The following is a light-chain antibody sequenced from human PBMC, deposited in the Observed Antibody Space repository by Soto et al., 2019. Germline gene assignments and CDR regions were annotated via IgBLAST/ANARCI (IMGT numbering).Light chain of an antibody. CDR1: QSISSG. V-gene: IGKV1-5*03. CDR2: KAS. CDR3: QQYNSYPWT. J-gene: IGKJ1*01. Sequence: DLQMTQSPSTLSASVGDRVTITCRASQSISSGLSWYQQKPGKAPKLLIYKASSLESGVPSRFSGSGSGTEFTLTISSLQPDDFATYYCQQYNSYPWTFGQGTKVEIK.